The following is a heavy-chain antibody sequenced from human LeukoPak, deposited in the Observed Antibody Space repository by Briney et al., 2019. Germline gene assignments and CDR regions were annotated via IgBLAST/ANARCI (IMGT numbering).Heavy chain of an antibody. J-gene: IGHJ4*02. Sequence: GGSLRLSCAASGFTFDDYTMHWVRQAPGKGLEWVSLISWDGGSTYYADSVKGRFTISRDNSKNSLYLQMNSLRTEDTALYYCAKDPYYYGSGSWGGLDYWGQGTLVTVSS. V-gene: IGHV3-43*01. CDR3: AKDPYYYGSGSWGGLDY. CDR1: GFTFDDYT. D-gene: IGHD3-10*01. CDR2: ISWDGGST.